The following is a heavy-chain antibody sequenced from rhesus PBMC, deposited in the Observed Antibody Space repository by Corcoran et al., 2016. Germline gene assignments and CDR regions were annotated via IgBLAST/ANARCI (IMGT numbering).Heavy chain of an antibody. Sequence: EVQLVQSGAEVKSPGESLKISCKTSGYSFTSYWISWVRQMPGKVLEWMGAIDPSVFDNRYHPSFHGQVNISADKSISTAYLQWSRLKASDTATYYCAKGGWGDLFDYWGQGVLVTVSS. D-gene: IGHD3-34*01. J-gene: IGHJ4*01. V-gene: IGHV5-20*01. CDR2: IDPSVFDN. CDR1: GYSFTSYW. CDR3: AKGGWGDLFDY.